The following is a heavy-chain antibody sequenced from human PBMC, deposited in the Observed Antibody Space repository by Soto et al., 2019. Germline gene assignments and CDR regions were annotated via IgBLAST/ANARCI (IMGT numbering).Heavy chain of an antibody. D-gene: IGHD3-22*01. J-gene: IGHJ1*01. Sequence: SVKVSCKASGGTFSSYAISWVRQAPGQGLEWMGGIIPIFGTANYAQKFQGRVTITADESTSTAYMELSSLRSEDTAVYYCASRNYYDSSGPSTDTEYFQHWGQGTLVTVSS. CDR3: ASRNYYDSSGPSTDTEYFQH. CDR2: IIPIFGTA. V-gene: IGHV1-69*13. CDR1: GGTFSSYA.